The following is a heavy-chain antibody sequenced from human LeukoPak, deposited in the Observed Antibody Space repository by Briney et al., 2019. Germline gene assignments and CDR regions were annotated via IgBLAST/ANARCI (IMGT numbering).Heavy chain of an antibody. CDR2: IKSDGST. CDR3: ARAPSEIGGYYPEYFRH. CDR1: GFTFSTYW. D-gene: IGHD3-3*01. Sequence: GGSLRLSCAASGFTFSTYWMHWVRQAPGKGLVWVSRIKSDGSTNYADSVEGRFTISRDNAKNTLSLQMNSLRPEDTGVYYCARAPSEIGGYYPEYFRHWGQGTLVTVSS. J-gene: IGHJ1*01. V-gene: IGHV3-74*01.